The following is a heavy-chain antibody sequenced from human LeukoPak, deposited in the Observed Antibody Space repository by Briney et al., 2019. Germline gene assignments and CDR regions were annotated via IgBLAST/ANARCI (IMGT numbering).Heavy chain of an antibody. Sequence: SETLSLTCAVYGGSFSGYYWSWIRQPPGKGLEGIGEINHSGSTNYNPSLKSRVTISVDPPTNQFSLKLSSVTAADTAVYYCARGARTPSGYGSRTAGRANWFDPWGQGTLVTVSS. V-gene: IGHV4-34*01. CDR2: INHSGST. CDR1: GGSFSGYY. J-gene: IGHJ5*02. D-gene: IGHD5-12*01. CDR3: ARGARTPSGYGSRTAGRANWFDP.